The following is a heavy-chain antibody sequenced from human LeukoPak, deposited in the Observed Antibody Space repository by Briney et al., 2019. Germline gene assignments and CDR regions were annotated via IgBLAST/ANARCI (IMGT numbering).Heavy chain of an antibody. Sequence: ASVKVSCKASGYTFTSYGISWVRQAPGQGLEWMGWISPYNGNTNYAQKLQGRVTMTTDTSTSTAYMELRSLRSDDTAVYYCARDISDSSGPNWFDPWGQGTLVTVSS. CDR2: ISPYNGNT. D-gene: IGHD3-22*01. V-gene: IGHV1-18*01. J-gene: IGHJ5*02. CDR3: ARDISDSSGPNWFDP. CDR1: GYTFTSYG.